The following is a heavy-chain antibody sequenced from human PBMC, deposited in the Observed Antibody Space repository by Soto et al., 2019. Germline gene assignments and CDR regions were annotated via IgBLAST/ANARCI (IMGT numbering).Heavy chain of an antibody. CDR2: MNPNSGNT. J-gene: IGHJ4*02. V-gene: IGHV1-8*01. Sequence: GASVKVSCKASGYTFTSYDINWVRQATGQGLEWMGWMNPNSGNTGYAQKFQGRVTITRNTSISTAYMELSSLRSEDTAVYYCARDLFISQQQRAGYWGQGTLVTVSS. D-gene: IGHD6-13*01. CDR1: GYTFTSYD. CDR3: ARDLFISQQQRAGY.